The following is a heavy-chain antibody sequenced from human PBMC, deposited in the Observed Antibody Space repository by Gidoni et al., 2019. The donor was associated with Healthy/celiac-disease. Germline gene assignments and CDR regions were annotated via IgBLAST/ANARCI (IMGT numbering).Heavy chain of an antibody. J-gene: IGHJ2*01. CDR1: GGTFRSYA. D-gene: IGHD6-13*01. CDR3: ARGGGIAAAPDWYFDL. Sequence: QVQLVQSGAEVKKPGSSVKVSCKASGGTFRSYAISWVRQAPGQGLEWRGGSIPIFGTANYEQKFQGRVTITADESTSTAYMELSSLRSEDTAVYYCARGGGIAAAPDWYFDLWGRGTLVTVSS. CDR2: SIPIFGTA. V-gene: IGHV1-69*01.